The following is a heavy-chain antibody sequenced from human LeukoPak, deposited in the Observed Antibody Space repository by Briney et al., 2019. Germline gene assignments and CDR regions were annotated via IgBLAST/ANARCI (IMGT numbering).Heavy chain of an antibody. V-gene: IGHV1-69*06. CDR2: IIPIFGTA. CDR1: GGTFSSYV. CDR3: ATRAADVPTRPAYYYYYMDV. D-gene: IGHD6-6*01. J-gene: IGHJ6*03. Sequence: ASVKVSCKASGGTFSSYVISWMRQAPGQGLEWMGGIIPIFGTAKYAQKFQGRVTITADKSTSSAYMELSSLRSEDTAVYYCATRAADVPTRPAYYYYYMDVWGKGTTVTVSS.